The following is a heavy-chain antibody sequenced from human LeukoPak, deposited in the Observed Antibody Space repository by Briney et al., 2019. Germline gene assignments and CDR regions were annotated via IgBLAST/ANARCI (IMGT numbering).Heavy chain of an antibody. D-gene: IGHD1-26*01. CDR3: ASYRLYYYHYGMDV. V-gene: IGHV4-34*01. CDR2: INHSGST. CDR1: GGSFSGYY. Sequence: SETLSLTCAVYGGSFSGYYWSWIRQPPGKGLEWIGEINHSGSTNYNPSLKSRVTISVDTSKNQFSLKLSSVTAADTAVYYCASYRLYYYHYGMDVWGQGTTVTVSS. J-gene: IGHJ6*02.